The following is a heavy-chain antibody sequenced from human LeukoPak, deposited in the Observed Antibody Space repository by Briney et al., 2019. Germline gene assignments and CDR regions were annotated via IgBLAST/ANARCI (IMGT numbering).Heavy chain of an antibody. CDR3: ARNIVVVPAAMGLRYYYYGMDV. J-gene: IGHJ6*02. D-gene: IGHD2-2*01. CDR1: GYTFTGYG. CDR2: ISAYNGNT. V-gene: IGHV1-18*01. Sequence: ASVKVSCKASGYTFTGYGISWVRQAPGQGLEWMGWISAYNGNTNYAQKLQGRVTMTTDTSTSTAYMELRSLRSDDTAVYYCARNIVVVPAAMGLRYYYYGMDVWGQGTTVTVSS.